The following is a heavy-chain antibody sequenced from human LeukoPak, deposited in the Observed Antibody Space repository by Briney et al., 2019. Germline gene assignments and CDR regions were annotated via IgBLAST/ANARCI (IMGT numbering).Heavy chain of an antibody. Sequence: PGGPLRLSCAASGFTFSSYSMNWVRQAPGKGLEWVSSISSSSSYIYYADSVKGRFTISRDNAKNSLYLQMNSLRVEDTAVYYCASGVRTIFGVVTDYWGQGTLVTVSS. CDR2: ISSSSSYI. J-gene: IGHJ4*02. CDR3: ASGVRTIFGVVTDY. V-gene: IGHV3-21*01. CDR1: GFTFSSYS. D-gene: IGHD3-3*01.